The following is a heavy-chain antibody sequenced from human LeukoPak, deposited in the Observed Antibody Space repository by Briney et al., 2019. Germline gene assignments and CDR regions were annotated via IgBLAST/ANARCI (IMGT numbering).Heavy chain of an antibody. J-gene: IGHJ3*02. D-gene: IGHD5-18*01. CDR3: ARDSAGIQLWFDGAFDI. V-gene: IGHV3-23*01. Sequence: QAGGSLRLSCAASGFTFSRYGMSWVGQAPGKGLEWVSAISGSGGSTYYADSVKGRFTISRDNSKNTLYLQMNSLRAEDTAVYYCARDSAGIQLWFDGAFDIWGQGTMVTVSS. CDR2: ISGSGGST. CDR1: GFTFSRYG.